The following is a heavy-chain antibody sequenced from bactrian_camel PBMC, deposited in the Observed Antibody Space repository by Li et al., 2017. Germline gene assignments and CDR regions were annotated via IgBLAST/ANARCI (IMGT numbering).Heavy chain of an antibody. D-gene: IGHD2*01. V-gene: IGHV3S9*01. Sequence: HVQLVESGGGSVQAGGSLRLSCAASGDTTLCMGWVRQGTGKEREGVAVIDTDGRTNYADSVKGRFTISRDNDKNTLYLQMNSLKPEDTAMYYCAADDRNWNCRGLGAQYYTYWGQGTQVTVS. CDR3: AADDRNWNCRGLGAQYYTY. CDR2: IDTDGRT. CDR1: GDTTLC. J-gene: IGHJ4*01.